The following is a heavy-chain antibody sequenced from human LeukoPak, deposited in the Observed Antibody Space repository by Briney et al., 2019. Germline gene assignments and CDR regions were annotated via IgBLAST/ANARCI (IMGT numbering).Heavy chain of an antibody. CDR1: GGSVSSYY. CDR2: VHYSGRT. D-gene: IGHD2-21*02. J-gene: IGHJ4*02. CDR3: ARAAFCGGDCYYYFDN. Sequence: SETLSLTCTVSGGSVSSYYWSWIRQPPGKGLEWIGSVHYSGRTSYNPSLKSRVTISVDTSRNQFSLRLNSVTAADTAVYYCARAAFCGGDCYYYFDNWGQGTLVTVSS. V-gene: IGHV4-59*02.